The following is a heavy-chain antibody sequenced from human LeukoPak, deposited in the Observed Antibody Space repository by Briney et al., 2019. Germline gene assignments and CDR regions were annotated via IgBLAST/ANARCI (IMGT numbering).Heavy chain of an antibody. D-gene: IGHD1-26*01. CDR2: IYYGGST. CDR3: ARGWGGSYYAFDI. V-gene: IGHV4-59*01. CDR1: GGSISSYY. Sequence: SETLSLTCTVSGGSISSYYWSWIRQPPGKGLEWIGYIYYGGSTNYNPSLKSRVTISVDTSKNQFSLKLSSVTAADTAVYYCARGWGGSYYAFDIWGQGTMVTVSS. J-gene: IGHJ3*02.